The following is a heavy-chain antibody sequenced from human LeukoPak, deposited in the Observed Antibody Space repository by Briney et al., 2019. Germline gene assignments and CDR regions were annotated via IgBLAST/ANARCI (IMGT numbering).Heavy chain of an antibody. Sequence: SETLSLTCTVSGGSISSSSYYWGWIRQPPGKGLEWIGSIYYSGSTYYNPSLKSRVTISVDTSKNQFSLKLSSVTAADTAVYYCASIGGYSSTFSNYWGQGTLVTVSS. CDR1: GGSISSSSYY. CDR2: IYYSGST. CDR3: ASIGGYSSTFSNY. D-gene: IGHD6-13*01. V-gene: IGHV4-39*01. J-gene: IGHJ4*02.